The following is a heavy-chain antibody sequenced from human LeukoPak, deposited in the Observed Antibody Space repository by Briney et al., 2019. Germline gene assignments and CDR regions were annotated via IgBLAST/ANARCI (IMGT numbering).Heavy chain of an antibody. Sequence: PGGSLRLSCAASGFTFSTYAMNWVRQAPGKGLDWVSGISGSGGTTYYADSVKGRFTISRDNSKNTLYPQMNILRAEDTAVYYCANVRYFDWYYFDYWGQGALVTVSS. CDR1: GFTFSTYA. J-gene: IGHJ4*02. CDR2: ISGSGGTT. V-gene: IGHV3-23*01. D-gene: IGHD3-9*01. CDR3: ANVRYFDWYYFDY.